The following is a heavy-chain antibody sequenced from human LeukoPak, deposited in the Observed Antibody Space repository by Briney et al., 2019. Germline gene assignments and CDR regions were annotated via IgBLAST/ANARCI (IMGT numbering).Heavy chain of an antibody. Sequence: ASVKVSCKASGYTFTSYDINWVRQATGQGLEWMGWMNPNSGNTSYAQKFQGRVTMTRDMSTSTVYMELSSLRSEDTAVYYCARVYDSSGYSLEDAFDIWGQGTMVTVSS. CDR2: MNPNSGNT. J-gene: IGHJ3*02. V-gene: IGHV1-8*02. CDR1: GYTFTSYD. D-gene: IGHD3-22*01. CDR3: ARVYDSSGYSLEDAFDI.